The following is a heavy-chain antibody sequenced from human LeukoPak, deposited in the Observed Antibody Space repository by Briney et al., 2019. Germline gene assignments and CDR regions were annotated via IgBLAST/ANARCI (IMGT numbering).Heavy chain of an antibody. CDR3: ARDMLRGSYNY. CDR1: GFTFSSYA. D-gene: IGHD1-26*01. V-gene: IGHV3-30-3*01. CDR2: ISYDGSNK. J-gene: IGHJ4*02. Sequence: GGSLRLSCAASGFTFSSYAMHWVRQAPGKGLEWVAVISYDGSNKYYADSAKGRFTISRDNSKNTLYLQMNSLRAEDTAVYYCARDMLRGSYNYWGQGTLVTVSS.